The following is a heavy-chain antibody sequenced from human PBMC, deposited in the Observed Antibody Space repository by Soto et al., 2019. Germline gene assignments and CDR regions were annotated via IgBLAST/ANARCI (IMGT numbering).Heavy chain of an antibody. CDR3: ARGLQLWTLDY. CDR2: IYYRGST. D-gene: IGHD5-18*01. J-gene: IGHJ4*02. V-gene: IGHV4-61*01. Sequence: QVQLRESGPGLVKPSETLSLTCTVSGGSVSSGSDYWSWIRQPPGKGLEWIGYIYYRGSTNYNPSLMSRVTISVDTSKNQFSLKLSSVTAADTAVYYCARGLQLWTLDYWGQGTLVTVSS. CDR1: GGSVSSGSDY.